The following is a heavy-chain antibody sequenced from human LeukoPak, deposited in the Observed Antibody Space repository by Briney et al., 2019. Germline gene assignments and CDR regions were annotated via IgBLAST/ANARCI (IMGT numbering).Heavy chain of an antibody. Sequence: PGGSLRLSCAASGFTFSSYAMHWVRQAPGKGLEYVSAISSNEDSTYYANSVKGRFTISRDNSKNTLYLHMGSLRAEDMAVYYCARDGFDYWGRGTLVTVSS. CDR3: ARDGFDY. V-gene: IGHV3-64*01. CDR1: GFTFSSYA. J-gene: IGHJ4*02. CDR2: ISSNEDST.